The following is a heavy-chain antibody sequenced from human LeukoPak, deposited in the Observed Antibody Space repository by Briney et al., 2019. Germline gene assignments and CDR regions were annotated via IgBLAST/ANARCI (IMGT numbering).Heavy chain of an antibody. CDR1: GGTFSSYA. V-gene: IGHV1-69*10. Sequence: SVKVSCKASGGTFSSYAISWVRQAPGQGLEWMGGIIPILGIANYAQKFQGRVTITADKSTSTAYMELSSLRSEDTAVYYCARGGYSGYDYVSDYWGQGTLVTVSS. D-gene: IGHD5-12*01. CDR2: IIPILGIA. CDR3: ARGGYSGYDYVSDY. J-gene: IGHJ4*02.